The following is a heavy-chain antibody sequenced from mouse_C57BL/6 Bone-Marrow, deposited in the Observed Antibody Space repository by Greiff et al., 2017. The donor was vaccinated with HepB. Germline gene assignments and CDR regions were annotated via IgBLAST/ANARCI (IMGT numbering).Heavy chain of an antibody. Sequence: LQQSGPELVKPGASVKISCKASGYTFTDYYMNWVKQSHGKSLEWIGDINPNNGGTSYNQKFKGKATLTVDKSSSTAYMELRSLTSEDSAVYYCARSSWFAYWGQGTLVTVSA. V-gene: IGHV1-26*01. CDR2: INPNNGGT. J-gene: IGHJ3*01. CDR1: GYTFTDYY. CDR3: ARSSWFAY.